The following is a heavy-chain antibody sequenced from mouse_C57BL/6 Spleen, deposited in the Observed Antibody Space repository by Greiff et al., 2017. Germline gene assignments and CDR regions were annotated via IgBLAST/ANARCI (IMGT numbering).Heavy chain of an antibody. D-gene: IGHD1-1*02. CDR2: ISSGSSTI. Sequence: EVKLVESGGGLVKPGGSLKLSCAASGFTFSDYGMHWVRQAPEKGLEWVAYISSGSSTIYYADTVKGRFTISRDNAKNTLFLQMTSLRSEDTAMYYCARLWGFAYWGQGTLVTVSA. CDR3: ARLWGFAY. CDR1: GFTFSDYG. J-gene: IGHJ3*01. V-gene: IGHV5-17*01.